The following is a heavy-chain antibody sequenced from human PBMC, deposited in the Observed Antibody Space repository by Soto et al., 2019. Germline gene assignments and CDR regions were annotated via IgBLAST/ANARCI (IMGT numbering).Heavy chain of an antibody. V-gene: IGHV1-69*13. CDR2: IIPIFGTA. J-gene: IGHJ6*02. Sequence: SVKVSCKASGGTFSSYAISWVRQAPGQGLEWMGGIIPIFGTANYAQKFQGRVTITADESTSTAYMELSSLRSEDTAVYYCARAKSLGEVITQYYYYYGMDVWGQGTTVTVSS. CDR1: GGTFSSYA. CDR3: ARAKSLGEVITQYYYYYGMDV. D-gene: IGHD3-3*01.